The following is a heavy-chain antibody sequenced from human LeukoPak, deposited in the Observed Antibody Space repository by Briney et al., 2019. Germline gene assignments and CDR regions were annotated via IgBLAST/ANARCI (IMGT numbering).Heavy chain of an antibody. CDR2: IRSKANSYAT. D-gene: IGHD3-22*01. V-gene: IGHV3-73*01. Sequence: GSLRLSCAASGFTFSGSAMHWVRQASGKGLEWVGRIRSKANSYATAYAASVKGRFTVSRDDSKNTAYLQMNSLRAEDTAVYYCAREGHNYYDSSGCKYYDYWGQGTLVTVSS. CDR3: AREGHNYYDSSGCKYYDY. J-gene: IGHJ4*02. CDR1: GFTFSGSA.